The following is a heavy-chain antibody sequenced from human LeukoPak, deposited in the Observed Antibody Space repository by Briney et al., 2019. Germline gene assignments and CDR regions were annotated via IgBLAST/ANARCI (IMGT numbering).Heavy chain of an antibody. Sequence: SETLSLTCTVSGGSISSSSYYWGWIRQPPGKGLDWIGSIYYSGSTYYNPSLKSRVTISVDTSKNQFSLKLSSVTAADTAVYYCARQDSSSWLENWFDPWGQGTLVTVSS. V-gene: IGHV4-39*01. CDR2: IYYSGST. D-gene: IGHD6-13*01. J-gene: IGHJ5*02. CDR1: GGSISSSSYY. CDR3: ARQDSSSWLENWFDP.